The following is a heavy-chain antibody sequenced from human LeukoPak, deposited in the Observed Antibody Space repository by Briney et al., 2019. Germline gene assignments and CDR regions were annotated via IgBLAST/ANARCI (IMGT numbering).Heavy chain of an antibody. CDR2: IIPILGIA. CDR1: GGTFSSYA. J-gene: IGHJ4*02. D-gene: IGHD2-2*01. CDR3: ARGFRASSFDY. V-gene: IGHV1-69*04. Sequence: EASVKVSCKASGGTFSSYAISWVRQAPGQGLEWMGRIIPILGIANYAQKFQGRVTITADKSTSTAYMELSSLRSEDTAVYYCARGFRASSFDYWGQGTLVTVSS.